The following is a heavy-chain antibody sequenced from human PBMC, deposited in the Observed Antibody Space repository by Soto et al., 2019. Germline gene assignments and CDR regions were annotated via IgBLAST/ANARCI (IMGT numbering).Heavy chain of an antibody. D-gene: IGHD6-19*01. J-gene: IGHJ4*02. CDR3: AKEVGYSSGYDYFDY. CDR1: GFTFSTYA. Sequence: PGGSLRLSCAASGFTFSTYAMNWVRQAPGKGPEWVSGISGSGVSTHYADSVKGRFTISRDNSKNTLYLQMNSLRAEDTAAYYCAKEVGYSSGYDYFDYWGQGTLVTVSS. V-gene: IGHV3-23*01. CDR2: ISGSGVST.